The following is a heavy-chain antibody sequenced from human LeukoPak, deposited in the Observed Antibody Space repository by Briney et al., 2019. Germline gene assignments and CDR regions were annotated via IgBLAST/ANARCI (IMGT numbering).Heavy chain of an antibody. Sequence: GGSLRLSCAASGFTFSTYAMSWVRQAPGKGLEWASGISGSGDTTYYADSVRGRFTISRDNSKNTLYLQMSSLRADDTAVYYCAKTSIFGGDHFQHWGQGTLVTVFS. CDR1: GFTFSTYA. J-gene: IGHJ1*01. CDR3: AKTSIFGGDHFQH. CDR2: ISGSGDTT. V-gene: IGHV3-23*01. D-gene: IGHD3-10*02.